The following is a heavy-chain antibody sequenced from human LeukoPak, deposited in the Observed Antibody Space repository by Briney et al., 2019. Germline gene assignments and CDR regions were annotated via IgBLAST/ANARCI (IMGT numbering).Heavy chain of an antibody. Sequence: GGSLRLSCAASGFTFSSYWMSWVRQAPGKGLEWVANIKQDGSEKYYVDSVKGRFTISRDNAKNSLYLQMSSLRAEDTAVYYCARVEDSGYDFFDYWGQGTLVTVSS. CDR2: IKQDGSEK. V-gene: IGHV3-7*03. CDR1: GFTFSSYW. D-gene: IGHD5-12*01. J-gene: IGHJ4*02. CDR3: ARVEDSGYDFFDY.